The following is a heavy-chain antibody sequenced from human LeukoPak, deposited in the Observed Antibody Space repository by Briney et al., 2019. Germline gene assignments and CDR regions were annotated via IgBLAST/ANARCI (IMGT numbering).Heavy chain of an antibody. CDR1: GDSVSSNSVT. J-gene: IGHJ5*02. V-gene: IGHV6-1*01. CDR3: ARRLTQYVCFDP. D-gene: IGHD2-2*01. Sequence: SQTLSLTCALSGDSVSSNSVTWNWIRQSPSRGLEWLGRTYYRSTWYNDYAVSVRGRITVNPDTSKNQFSLHLNSVTPEDTAVYYCARRLTQYVCFDPWGQGILVTVSS. CDR2: TYYRSTWYN.